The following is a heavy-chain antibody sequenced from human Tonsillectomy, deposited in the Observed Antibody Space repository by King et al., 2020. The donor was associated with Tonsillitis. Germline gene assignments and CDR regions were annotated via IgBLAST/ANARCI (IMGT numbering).Heavy chain of an antibody. V-gene: IGHV3-30*18. Sequence: VQLVESGGGVVQPGRSLRLSCAASGFTFNSFGLHWVRQAPGKGLEWVAVISYDGTKKIYADSVKGRFTVSRDNYKSTLYLQMNSLRAEDTAVYYCAKDYYGSGSYYPFDYWGQGNLVTVSS. CDR1: GFTFNSFG. D-gene: IGHD3-10*01. CDR3: AKDYYGSGSYYPFDY. J-gene: IGHJ4*02. CDR2: ISYDGTKK.